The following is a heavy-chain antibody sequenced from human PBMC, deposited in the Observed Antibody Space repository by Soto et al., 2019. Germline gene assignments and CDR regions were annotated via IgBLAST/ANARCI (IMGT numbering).Heavy chain of an antibody. CDR2: IGTSSSYI. Sequence: GGSLRLSCAASGFTFSSYTMNWVRQAPGRGLEWVSSIGTSSSYIYYADSVKGRFTISRDDAKNSLFLQMNSLRADDTAVYYCASDSGRDFLYYYCGMYVWGQGTSVTVSS. V-gene: IGHV3-21*01. J-gene: IGHJ6*02. CDR1: GFTFSSYT. D-gene: IGHD2-21*02. CDR3: ASDSGRDFLYYYCGMYV.